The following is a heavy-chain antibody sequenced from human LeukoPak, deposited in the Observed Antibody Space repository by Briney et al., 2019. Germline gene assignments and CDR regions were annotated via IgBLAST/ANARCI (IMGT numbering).Heavy chain of an antibody. CDR1: GYSFTSYW. Sequence: GASVKVSCKASGYSFTSYWIGWVRQMPGKGLEWMGIIYPGDSDTRYSPSFQGQVTISADKSISTAYLQWSSLKASDTAMYYCARLVVRGYYMDVWGKGTTVTISS. D-gene: IGHD3-10*01. CDR3: ARLVVRGYYMDV. V-gene: IGHV5-51*01. J-gene: IGHJ6*03. CDR2: IYPGDSDT.